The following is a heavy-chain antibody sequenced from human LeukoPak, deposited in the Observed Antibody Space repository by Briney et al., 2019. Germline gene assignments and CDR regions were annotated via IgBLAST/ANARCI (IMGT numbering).Heavy chain of an antibody. CDR2: ISSNGDST. J-gene: IGHJ4*02. V-gene: IGHV3-64*01. Sequence: GGSLRLSCAASGFSLNTYAMHWARQAPGKGLEYVSAISSNGDSTYYANSVKGRFTISRDNSKKTLFLQMGSLRAEDMAVYYCVRDSGGDAYNDYFDSWGQGTLVTVSS. CDR3: VRDSGGDAYNDYFDS. D-gene: IGHD5-24*01. CDR1: GFSLNTYA.